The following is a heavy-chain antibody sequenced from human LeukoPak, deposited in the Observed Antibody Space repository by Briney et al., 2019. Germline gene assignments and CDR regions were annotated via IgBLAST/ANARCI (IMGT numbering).Heavy chain of an antibody. CDR3: AMRLSLAGTHLDY. CDR1: GFTFSSYG. CDR2: ISYDGINK. D-gene: IGHD6-19*01. Sequence: GGSLRLSCAASGFTFSSYGMHWVRQAPGKGLEWVAVISYDGINKYYADSVKGRFTISRDNSKNTLYLQMNSLRVEDTAVYYCAMRLSLAGTHLDYWGQGILVSVSS. V-gene: IGHV3-30*03. J-gene: IGHJ4*02.